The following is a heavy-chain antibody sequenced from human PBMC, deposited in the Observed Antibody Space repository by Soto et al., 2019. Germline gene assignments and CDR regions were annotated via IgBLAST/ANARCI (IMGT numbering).Heavy chain of an antibody. J-gene: IGHJ4*02. Sequence: ESGPTLVNPTQTLTLTCTFSGFSLSTSGVGVGWIRQPPGKALEWLALIYWDDDKRYSPSLKSRLTITKDTSKNQVVLTMTNMDPVDTATYYCAHKDEVIDYGDYGPFDYWGQGTLVTVSS. CDR3: AHKDEVIDYGDYGPFDY. CDR1: GFSLSTSGVG. CDR2: IYWDDDK. V-gene: IGHV2-5*02. D-gene: IGHD4-17*01.